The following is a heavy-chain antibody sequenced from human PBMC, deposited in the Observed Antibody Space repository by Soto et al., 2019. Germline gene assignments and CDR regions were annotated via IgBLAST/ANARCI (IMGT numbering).Heavy chain of an antibody. V-gene: IGHV3-15*01. J-gene: IGHJ6*02. Sequence: EVQLVESGGGLVKPGGSLRLSCAASGFTFSNAWMSWVRQAPGKGLEWVGRIKSKTDGGTTDYAAPVKGRFTISRDDSKNTLYLQMNSLKNEDTAVYYCTTDGQVLAYGMDVWGQGTTVTVSS. CDR3: TTDGQVLAYGMDV. CDR1: GFTFSNAW. D-gene: IGHD6-13*01. CDR2: IKSKTDGGTT.